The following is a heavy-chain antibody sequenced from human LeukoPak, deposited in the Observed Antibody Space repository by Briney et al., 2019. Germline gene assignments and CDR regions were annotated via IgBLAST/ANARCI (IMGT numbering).Heavy chain of an antibody. CDR3: AKDGKYFYDSGTSYSESFDY. D-gene: IGHD3-10*01. CDR1: GGTFSDYS. CDR2: INPSSGGT. Sequence: GASVKVSCKAPGGTFSDYSISWVRQAPGQGLEWMGRINPSSGGTNYAQRFQGRVTMTRDTSINTAYMELRRLRPDDTVIYYCAKDGKYFYDSGTSYSESFDYWGQGTLVTVSS. J-gene: IGHJ4*02. V-gene: IGHV1-2*05.